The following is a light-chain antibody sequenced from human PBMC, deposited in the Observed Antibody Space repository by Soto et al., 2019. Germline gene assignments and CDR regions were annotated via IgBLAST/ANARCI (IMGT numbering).Light chain of an antibody. CDR1: QSLSSNY. CDR3: QQYDNSPLT. J-gene: IGKJ4*01. Sequence: EIVLTQSPGTLSLSPGDRATLSCRASQSLSSNYLHWYQQEPGQAPRLLIYGASNRATGIPDRFSGGGSGTDFTLTISRLEPEDFAVYYCQQYDNSPLTFGGGTKVDIK. CDR2: GAS. V-gene: IGKV3-20*01.